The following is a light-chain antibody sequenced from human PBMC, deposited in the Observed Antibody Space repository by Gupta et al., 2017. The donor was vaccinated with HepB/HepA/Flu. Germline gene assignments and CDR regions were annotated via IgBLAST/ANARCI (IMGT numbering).Light chain of an antibody. J-gene: IGLJ2*01. Sequence: QSALTQPASASGSPRQSITISCTGTSSDVGGYNDVSCYQQHPGKVTKLLVYDVRNRPSVVSNRFSGSKSGNTASLTISGLQAEDEADYYCSSYTTTNTVVFGGGTKLTVL. CDR2: DVR. CDR1: SSDVGGYND. CDR3: SSYTTTNTVV. V-gene: IGLV2-14*03.